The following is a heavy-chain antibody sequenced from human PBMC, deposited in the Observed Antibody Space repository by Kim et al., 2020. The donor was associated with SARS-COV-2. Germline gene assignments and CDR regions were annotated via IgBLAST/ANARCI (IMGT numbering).Heavy chain of an antibody. CDR2: INHSGSP. J-gene: IGHJ6*02. CDR1: GGSFSGYY. V-gene: IGHV4-34*01. D-gene: IGHD4-17*01. CDR3: ARANPVTTFYYYYGMDV. Sequence: SETLSLTCAVYGGSFSGYYWSWIRQPPGKGLEWIGEINHSGSPNYNPSLKSRVTISVDTSKNQFSLTLSSVTAADTAVYYCARANPVTTFYYYYGMDVWGQGTTVTVSS.